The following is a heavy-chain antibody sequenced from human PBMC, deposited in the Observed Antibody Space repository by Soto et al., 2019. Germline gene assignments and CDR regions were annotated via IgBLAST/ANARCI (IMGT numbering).Heavy chain of an antibody. V-gene: IGHV3-64*01. CDR1: GFTFSSYA. CDR2: ISSNGGST. J-gene: IGHJ4*02. D-gene: IGHD5-18*01. CDR3: AREGGYSYGLVDY. Sequence: GGSLRLSCAASGFTFSSYAIHWVRQAPGKGLEYVSAISSNGGSTYYANSVKGRFTISRDNSKNTLYLQMGSLRVEDMAVYYCAREGGYSYGLVDYWGQGTLVTVSS.